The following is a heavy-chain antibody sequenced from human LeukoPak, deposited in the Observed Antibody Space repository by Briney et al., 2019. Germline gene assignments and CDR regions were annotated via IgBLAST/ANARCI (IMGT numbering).Heavy chain of an antibody. D-gene: IGHD2-2*01. Sequence: GGSLRLSCAASGFSINYDWMSWVRQAPGKGLEWVGRIKSKTDGGTTEYAAPVKGRFAISRDDSRNTLYLQMSSLKSEDTAVYYCVRDQYCASSSCPGAFDLWGQGTVVTVSS. J-gene: IGHJ3*01. CDR3: VRDQYCASSSCPGAFDL. V-gene: IGHV3-15*01. CDR1: GFSINYDW. CDR2: IKSKTDGGTT.